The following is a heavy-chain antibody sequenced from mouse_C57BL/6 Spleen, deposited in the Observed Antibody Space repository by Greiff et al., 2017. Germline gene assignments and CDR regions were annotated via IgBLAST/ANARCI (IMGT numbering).Heavy chain of an antibody. CDR2: ISSGGSYT. Sequence: EVHLVESGGDLVKPGGSLKLSCAASGFTFSSYGMSWVRQTPDKRLEWVATISSGGSYTYYPDSVKGRFTISGDNAKNTLYLQMSSLKSEDTAMYYCARQVYSNYFDYWGQGTTLTVSS. V-gene: IGHV5-6*01. CDR1: GFTFSSYG. J-gene: IGHJ2*01. CDR3: ARQVYSNYFDY. D-gene: IGHD2-5*01.